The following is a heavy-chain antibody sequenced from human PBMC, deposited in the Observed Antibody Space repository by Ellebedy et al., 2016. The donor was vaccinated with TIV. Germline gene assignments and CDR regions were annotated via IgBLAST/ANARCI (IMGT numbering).Heavy chain of an antibody. CDR3: ATAYIAPENLLDY. CDR2: ISAYNGNT. J-gene: IGHJ4*02. D-gene: IGHD1-14*01. CDR1: GYTFTSYG. Sequence: ASVKVSXXASGYTFTSYGISWVRQAPGQGLEWMGWISAYNGNTNYAQKLQGRVTMTTDTSTSTAYMELRSLRSEDTAVYYCATAYIAPENLLDYWGQGTLVTVSS. V-gene: IGHV1-18*01.